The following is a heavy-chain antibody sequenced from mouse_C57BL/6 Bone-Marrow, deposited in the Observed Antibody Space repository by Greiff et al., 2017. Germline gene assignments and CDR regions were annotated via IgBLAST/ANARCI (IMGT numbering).Heavy chain of an antibody. CDR1: GYTFTSYW. J-gene: IGHJ2*01. V-gene: IGHV1-64*01. CDR2: IPPKSGSA. Sequence: VQLQQPGAELVKPGASVKLSCKASGYTFTSYWMHWVKQRPGQGLEWIGMIPPKSGSATYNETFKSKATLTVDKSARTAYMQLGSLTSEDSAVYGGARGLWVDWGQGTTLTVSS. D-gene: IGHD1-1*02. CDR3: ARGLWVD.